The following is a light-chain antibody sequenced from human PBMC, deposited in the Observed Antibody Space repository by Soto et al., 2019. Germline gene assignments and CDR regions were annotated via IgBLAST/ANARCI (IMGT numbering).Light chain of an antibody. V-gene: IGKV3-15*01. Sequence: EIVMTQSPATLSVSPGERATLSCRASQSVSSNLAWYQQKPGQAPRLLIYAASTRATGIPARFRGSGSGTEFTLTITSLQSEDGAVYYWQQYNNWPPLTFGGGTKVEIK. CDR2: AAS. J-gene: IGKJ4*01. CDR1: QSVSSN. CDR3: QQYNNWPPLT.